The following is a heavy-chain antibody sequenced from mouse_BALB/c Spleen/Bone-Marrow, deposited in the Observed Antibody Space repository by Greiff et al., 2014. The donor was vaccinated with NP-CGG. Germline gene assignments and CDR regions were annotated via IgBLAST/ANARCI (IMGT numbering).Heavy chain of an antibody. Sequence: VQLQQSGAELVKPGASVRLSCTASGFNIKDTYIHWVKQRPEQGLEWIGRIDPANGNTKYDPKFQGKATITADTSSNTAYLQLSSLTSEDTAVYYCAGYRLRTYFDYWGQGTTLTVSS. CDR1: GFNIKDTY. V-gene: IGHV14-3*02. CDR2: IDPANGNT. CDR3: AGYRLRTYFDY. D-gene: IGHD2-14*01. J-gene: IGHJ2*01.